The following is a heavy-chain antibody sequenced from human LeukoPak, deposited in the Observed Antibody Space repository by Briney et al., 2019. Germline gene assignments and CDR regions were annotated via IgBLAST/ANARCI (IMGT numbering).Heavy chain of an antibody. CDR1: GFTFSSHG. CDR2: IWYDGSKK. CDR3: ARDISRGSLDY. D-gene: IGHD2-15*01. V-gene: IGHV3-33*01. J-gene: IGHJ4*02. Sequence: GGSLRLSCAASGFTFSSHGMYWVRQAPGKGLEWVALIWYDGSKKNYADSVKGRFTISRDNSKSTLYLQMNSLRAEDTAVYYCARDISRGSLDYWGQGTLVTVSS.